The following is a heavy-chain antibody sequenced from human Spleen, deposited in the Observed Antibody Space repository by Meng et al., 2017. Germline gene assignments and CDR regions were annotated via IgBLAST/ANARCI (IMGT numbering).Heavy chain of an antibody. Sequence: GESLKISCVASGFTFSDYYMNWIRQAPGKGLEWISYISISGKNIFYADSVKGRFTISRDNAKDSLYLQMNSLRAEDTAVYYCARDRETRDGHDSFDIWGQGTMVTVSS. J-gene: IGHJ3*02. CDR3: ARDRETRDGHDSFDI. CDR1: GFTFSDYY. D-gene: IGHD5-24*01. CDR2: ISISGKNI. V-gene: IGHV3-11*04.